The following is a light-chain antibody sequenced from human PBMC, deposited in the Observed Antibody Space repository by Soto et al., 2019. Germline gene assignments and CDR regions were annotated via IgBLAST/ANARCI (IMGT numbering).Light chain of an antibody. Sequence: ALTQPASVSGSPGQSITISCTGTSSDVGGYNYVSWYQQHPGKAPKLMIYDVSNRPSGVSNRFSGSKSGNTASLTISGLQAEDEADYYCSSYTSSSTLPYVFGTGTKLTVL. J-gene: IGLJ1*01. V-gene: IGLV2-14*01. CDR2: DVS. CDR1: SSDVGGYNY. CDR3: SSYTSSSTLPYV.